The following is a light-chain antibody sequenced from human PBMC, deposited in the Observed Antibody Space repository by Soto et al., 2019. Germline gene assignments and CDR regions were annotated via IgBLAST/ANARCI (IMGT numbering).Light chain of an antibody. Sequence: QSVLTQPRPVTGSPGQSVTISCTGTRSDVGGYNYVSCYQQHPGQSPKLMIYAVSKRPSGVPDRFSGSKSGNTASLTVSWLQAEDEADYYCSSYGGSNNYVFGPGTNVNVL. CDR3: SSYGGSNNYV. CDR1: RSDVGGYNY. V-gene: IGLV2-8*01. J-gene: IGLJ1*01. CDR2: AVS.